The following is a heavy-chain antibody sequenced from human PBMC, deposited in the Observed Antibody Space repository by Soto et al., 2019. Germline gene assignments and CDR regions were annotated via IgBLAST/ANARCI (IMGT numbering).Heavy chain of an antibody. CDR3: ATEGPNGYIPYYMET. J-gene: IGHJ5*02. V-gene: IGHV3-48*02. D-gene: IGHD1-26*01. Sequence: PGGSLRLSCSASGFSLSNSGMFWVRQAPGKGLEWISYISRSHSAIYYADSVKGRFTMSRDNGKNSLFLQMNSLRDEDRAVYYCATEGPNGYIPYYMETWGQGVPVTVSS. CDR2: ISRSHSAI. CDR1: GFSLSNSG.